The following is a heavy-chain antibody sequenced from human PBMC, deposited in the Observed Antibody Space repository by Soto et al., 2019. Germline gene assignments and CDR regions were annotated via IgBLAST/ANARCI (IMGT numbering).Heavy chain of an antibody. CDR3: ARGPEMATIYPFDY. Sequence: EVQLVESGGGLVKPGGSLRLSCAASGFTFSSYSMNWVRQAPGKGLEWVSSISSSSSYIYYADSVKGRFTISRDNAKNSLYLQMNSLRAEDTAVYYCARGPEMATIYPFDYWGQGTLVTVSS. V-gene: IGHV3-21*01. J-gene: IGHJ4*02. CDR2: ISSSSSYI. D-gene: IGHD5-12*01. CDR1: GFTFSSYS.